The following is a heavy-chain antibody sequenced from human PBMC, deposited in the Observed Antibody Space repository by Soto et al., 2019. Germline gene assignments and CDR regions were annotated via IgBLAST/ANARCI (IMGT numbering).Heavy chain of an antibody. Sequence: QVQLVQSGAEVKKPESSVKVSCKAPGGTFSTYAISWVRQAPGQGLEWMGGIIPMFGPANYAQRFQDRVTITADESTTTVYMELSSLRSEDTAVYFCASGIQLWLRRINNGYSGWGQGTLVTVSS. V-gene: IGHV1-69*12. CDR2: IIPMFGPA. CDR3: ASGIQLWLRRINNGYSG. CDR1: GGTFSTYA. J-gene: IGHJ4*02. D-gene: IGHD5-18*01.